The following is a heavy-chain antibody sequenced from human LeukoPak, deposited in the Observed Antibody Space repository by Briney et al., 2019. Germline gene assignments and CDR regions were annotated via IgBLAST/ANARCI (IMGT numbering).Heavy chain of an antibody. J-gene: IGHJ4*02. CDR1: GFTFTAYY. CDR3: ARATTPGGYYYIY. Sequence: ASVKVSCKASGFTFTAYYMHWVRQAPGQGLEWMGWINPNSGGTNYAQKFQDRVTMTRDTSISTVYMELGRLRSDDTAVYYCARATTPGGYYYIYWGQGTLVTVSS. V-gene: IGHV1-2*02. CDR2: INPNSGGT. D-gene: IGHD2/OR15-2a*01.